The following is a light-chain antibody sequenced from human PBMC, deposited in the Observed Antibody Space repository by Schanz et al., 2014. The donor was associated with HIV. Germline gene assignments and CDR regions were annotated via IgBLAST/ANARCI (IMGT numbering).Light chain of an antibody. CDR1: TSNIGSNH. Sequence: SVLTQPPSASGTPGQRVTISCSGSTSNIGSNHVAWYQQLPGTAPRLLIQANNQRPSGVPDRFSGSKSGTSASLAISGRRSEDEADYHCAAWDDSLNGWVFGGGTKLTVL. CDR2: ANN. V-gene: IGLV1-44*01. J-gene: IGLJ3*02. CDR3: AAWDDSLNGWV.